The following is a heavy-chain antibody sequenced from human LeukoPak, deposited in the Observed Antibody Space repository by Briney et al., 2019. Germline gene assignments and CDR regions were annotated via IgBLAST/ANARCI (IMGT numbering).Heavy chain of an antibody. V-gene: IGHV1-69*13. CDR3: ATPSRITGTTAPQDYYFDY. CDR2: IIPIFGTA. CDR1: GGTFSSYA. J-gene: IGHJ4*02. Sequence: SVKVSCKDSGGTFSSYAISWVRQAPGQGLEWMGGIIPIFGTANYAQKFQGRVTITADESTSTAYMELSSLRSEGTAVYYCATPSRITGTTAPQDYYFDYWGQGTLVTVSS. D-gene: IGHD1-20*01.